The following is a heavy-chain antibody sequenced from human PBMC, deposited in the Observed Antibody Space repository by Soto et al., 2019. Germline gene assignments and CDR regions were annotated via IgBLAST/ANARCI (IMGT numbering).Heavy chain of an antibody. CDR1: GFTFSFCA. D-gene: IGHD3-10*01. J-gene: IGHJ4*02. Sequence: EVQLLESGGGLVQPGGSLRLSCAASGFTFSFCAMNWVRQAPGKGLEWVSSTRGSGGDTYYADSVRGRFTISRDNSKNTLYLQMNSLRVEDTAVYYCVKGLSHSYYYFDYWGQGTLVTVSS. CDR3: VKGLSHSYYYFDY. V-gene: IGHV3-23*01. CDR2: TRGSGGDT.